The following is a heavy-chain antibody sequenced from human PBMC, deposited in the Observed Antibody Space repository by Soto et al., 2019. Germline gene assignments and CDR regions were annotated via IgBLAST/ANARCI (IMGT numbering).Heavy chain of an antibody. CDR3: ARGHDSSDC. J-gene: IGHJ4*02. Sequence: QLQLQESGSGLVKPSQTLSLTCAVSGASISSGGYSWSWIRQPPGKGLEWIGYIYHSGATYYNPSHKSRLTISIDTSKNQFSLKLSSVTAADTAMYYCARGHDSSDCWGQGTLVTVSS. CDR1: GASISSGGYS. CDR2: IYHSGAT. V-gene: IGHV4-30-2*01. D-gene: IGHD3-22*01.